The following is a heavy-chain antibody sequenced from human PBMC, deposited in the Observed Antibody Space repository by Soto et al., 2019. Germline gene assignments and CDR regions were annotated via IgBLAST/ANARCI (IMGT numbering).Heavy chain of an antibody. CDR2: IYYGGST. CDR1: GGSISSSSYY. D-gene: IGHD6-13*01. V-gene: IGHV4-39*01. Sequence: QLQLQESGPGLVKPSETLSLTCTVSGGSISSSSYYWGWIRQPPGKGLEWIGSIYYGGSTYYNPSLKSRVTLSVDTSKNQFSLKLSSVTAADTAVYYCARRPRIAAAGTKGGWFDPWGQGTLVTVSS. J-gene: IGHJ5*02. CDR3: ARRPRIAAAGTKGGWFDP.